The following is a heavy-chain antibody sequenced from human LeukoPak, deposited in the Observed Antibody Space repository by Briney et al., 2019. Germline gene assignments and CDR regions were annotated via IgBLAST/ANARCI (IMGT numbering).Heavy chain of an antibody. Sequence: GGSLRLSCAASAFTFSSYEMNWVRQAPGKGREWVSFISSSGNTKNYADSVKGRFTVSRDNAKNSLYLQMNSLRAEDTAVYYCVRWGGVSSYWGQGTLVSVSS. CDR1: AFTFSSYE. J-gene: IGHJ4*02. V-gene: IGHV3-48*03. CDR3: VRWGGVSSY. D-gene: IGHD3-16*01. CDR2: ISSSGNTK.